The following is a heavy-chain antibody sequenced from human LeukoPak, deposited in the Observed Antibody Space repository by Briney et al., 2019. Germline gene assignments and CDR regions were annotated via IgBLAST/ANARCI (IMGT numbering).Heavy chain of an antibody. CDR2: IYYSGST. CDR1: GGSISSYY. J-gene: IGHJ4*02. V-gene: IGHV4-59*01. D-gene: IGHD1-26*01. CDR3: ARRPKVGATTYFDY. Sequence: SETLSLTCTASGGSISSYYWSWIRQPPGKGLEWIGYIYYSGSTNYNPSLKSRVTISVDTSKNQFSLKLSSVTAAGTAVYYCARRPKVGATTYFDYWGQGTLVTVSS.